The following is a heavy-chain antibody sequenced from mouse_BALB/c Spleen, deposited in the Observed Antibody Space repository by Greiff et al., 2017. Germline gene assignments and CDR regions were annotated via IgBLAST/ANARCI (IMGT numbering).Heavy chain of an antibody. Sequence: EVMLVESGGGLVKPGGSLKLSCAASGFTFSSYAMSWVRQTPEKRLEWVASISSGGSTYYPDSVKGRFTISRDNARNILYLQMSSLRSEDTAMYYCARGGNYHAMDYWGQGTSVTVSS. CDR3: ARGGNYHAMDY. D-gene: IGHD2-1*01. V-gene: IGHV5-6-5*01. J-gene: IGHJ4*01. CDR1: GFTFSSYA. CDR2: ISSGGST.